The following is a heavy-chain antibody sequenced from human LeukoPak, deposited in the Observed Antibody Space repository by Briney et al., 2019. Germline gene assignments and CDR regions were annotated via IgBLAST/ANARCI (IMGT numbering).Heavy chain of an antibody. Sequence: GPVKVSCNASGSTFNTYGITWVRQAPGQGLEWMGWISGYNGKTKYAQKLQDRVTMTTDTSTTTAYMELRSLRSDDTAVYYCARVDYSNSYSSNWFDPWGQGTLVTVSS. CDR1: GSTFNTYG. CDR3: ARVDYSNSYSSNWFDP. D-gene: IGHD4-11*01. CDR2: ISGYNGKT. J-gene: IGHJ5*02. V-gene: IGHV1-18*01.